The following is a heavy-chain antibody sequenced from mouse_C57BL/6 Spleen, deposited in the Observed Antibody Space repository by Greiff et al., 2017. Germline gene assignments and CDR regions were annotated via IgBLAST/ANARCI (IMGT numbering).Heavy chain of an antibody. V-gene: IGHV1-80*01. D-gene: IGHD1-1*01. CDR3: ARRGYGSSYGYFDV. Sequence: VQLQQSGAELVKPGASVKISCKASGYAFSSYWMNWVKPRPGKGLEWIGQIYPGDGGTTYNGKFKGKATLTAEKSSSTAYMQLSSLTAEDSAVYFCARRGYGSSYGYFDVWGTGTTVTVSS. CDR2: IYPGDGGT. CDR1: GYAFSSYW. J-gene: IGHJ1*03.